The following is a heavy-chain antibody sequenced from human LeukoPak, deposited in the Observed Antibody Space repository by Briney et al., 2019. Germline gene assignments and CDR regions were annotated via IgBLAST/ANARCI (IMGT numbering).Heavy chain of an antibody. CDR1: GFTFSSYA. Sequence: GGSLRLSCVASGFTFSSYAMSWVRQAAGKGLEWVSSTSSSGETTYYADSVKGRFTISRDNSKNTLYLQMNSLRVDDTAVYYCAKDRGYSSSDYWGQGTLVTVSS. CDR2: TSSSGETT. D-gene: IGHD6-6*01. V-gene: IGHV3-23*01. CDR3: AKDRGYSSSDY. J-gene: IGHJ4*02.